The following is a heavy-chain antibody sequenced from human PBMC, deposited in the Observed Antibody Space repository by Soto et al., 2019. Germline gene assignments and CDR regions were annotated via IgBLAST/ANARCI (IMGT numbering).Heavy chain of an antibody. V-gene: IGHV5-10-1*01. CDR1: GYSFAGYW. D-gene: IGHD3-22*01. CDR3: ARQIYDSDSGPTFQYYFAS. J-gene: IGHJ4*02. CDR2: IDPSDSQT. Sequence: PGESLKISCKGSGYSFAGYWITWVRQMPGKGLEWMGRIDPSDSQTYYSPSFRGHVTISAAKSITTVFLQWSSLRASDTAMYYCARQIYDSDSGPTFQYYFASLGQGTLVTVPQ.